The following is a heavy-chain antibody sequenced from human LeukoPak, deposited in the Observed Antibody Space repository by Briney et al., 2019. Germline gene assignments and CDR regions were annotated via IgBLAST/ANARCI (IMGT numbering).Heavy chain of an antibody. V-gene: IGHV3-30*04. J-gene: IGHJ4*02. CDR1: GFTFSSYA. D-gene: IGHD5-12*01. Sequence: PGGSLRLSCAASGFTFSSYAMHWVRQAPGKGLEWVATTSFDVSNKYYADSVKGRFTISRDNSKNTLYLQMNSLRTEDTAVYYCAKSEGSGYGLDYWGQGTLVTVSS. CDR2: TSFDVSNK. CDR3: AKSEGSGYGLDY.